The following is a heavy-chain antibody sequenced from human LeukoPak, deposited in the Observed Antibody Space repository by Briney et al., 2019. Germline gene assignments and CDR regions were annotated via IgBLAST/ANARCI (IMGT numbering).Heavy chain of an antibody. D-gene: IGHD3-10*01. V-gene: IGHV4-59*01. CDR2: IYYSGST. J-gene: IGHJ3*02. CDR3: ARDATYYYGSGSYQDAFDI. CDR1: GGSISSYY. Sequence: SETLSLTCTVSGGSISSYYWSWIRQPPGKGLEWIGYIYYSGSTNYNPSLKSRVTISVDTSKNQFSLKLSSVTAADTAVYYCARDATYYYGSGSYQDAFDIWGQGTMVTVSS.